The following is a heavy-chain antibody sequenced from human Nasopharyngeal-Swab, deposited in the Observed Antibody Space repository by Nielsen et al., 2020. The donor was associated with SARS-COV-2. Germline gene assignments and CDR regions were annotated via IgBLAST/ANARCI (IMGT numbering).Heavy chain of an antibody. V-gene: IGHV3-48*03. J-gene: IGHJ6*02. D-gene: IGHD3-10*01. Sequence: GGSLRLSCAASGFTFSSYAMHWVRQAPGKGLEWVSYISSSGSTIYYADSVKGRFTISRDNAKNSLYLQMNSLRAEDTAVYYCARVGVSLYYYYYGMDVWGQGTTVTVSS. CDR3: ARVGVSLYYYYYGMDV. CDR2: ISSSGSTI. CDR1: GFTFSSYA.